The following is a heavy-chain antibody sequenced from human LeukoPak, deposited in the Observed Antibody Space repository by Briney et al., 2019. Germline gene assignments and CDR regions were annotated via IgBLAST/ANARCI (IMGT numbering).Heavy chain of an antibody. J-gene: IGHJ4*02. CDR1: GFTVSDYY. D-gene: IGHD1-26*01. V-gene: IGHV3-11*06. CDR3: ARDLTVGPIFTDY. CDR2: IDRSGTYT. Sequence: GGSLRLSCAASGFTVSDYYMNWIRQAPGKGLEWVSYIDRSGTYTNYADSVKGRFTISRDNAKNSLYLQMNSLRAEDTAVYYCARDLTVGPIFTDYWGQGTVVTVSS.